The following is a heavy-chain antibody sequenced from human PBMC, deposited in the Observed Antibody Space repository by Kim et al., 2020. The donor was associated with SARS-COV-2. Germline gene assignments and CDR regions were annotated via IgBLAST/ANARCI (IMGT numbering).Heavy chain of an antibody. V-gene: IGHV3-15*01. Sequence: GGSLRLSCATSGFSFSNAWMSWVRQAPGKGLEWVGRIKSKTDDGTTQYATPVKGRFTISRDDSKNTLYLEMNSLKTEDTGVYYCTTGPPVHGDCRGPGCYWGQGTLVTVSS. CDR2: IKSKTDDGTT. CDR1: GFSFSNAW. D-gene: IGHD2-15*01. CDR3: TTGPPVHGDCRGPGCY. J-gene: IGHJ4*02.